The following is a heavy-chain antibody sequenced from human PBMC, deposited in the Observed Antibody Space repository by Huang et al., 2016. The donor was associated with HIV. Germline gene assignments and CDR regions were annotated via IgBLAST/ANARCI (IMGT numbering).Heavy chain of an antibody. CDR1: GFKFSNYW. J-gene: IGHJ3*02. V-gene: IGHV3-74*01. Sequence: EEHLVESGGGLVQPGGSLRLSCEASGFKFSNYWMQWVRQAPGKGLVWVERIKIDGRTTDYADSVKGRFTISRDNAKNTLYLQMSSLTAEDTAIYYCARAGGFEIWGQGTVVTVSS. CDR3: ARAGGFEI. CDR2: IKIDGRTT. D-gene: IGHD2-15*01.